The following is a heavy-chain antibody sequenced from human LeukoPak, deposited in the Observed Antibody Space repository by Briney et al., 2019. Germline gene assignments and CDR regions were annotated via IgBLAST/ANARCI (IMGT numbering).Heavy chain of an antibody. CDR2: IYYSGST. D-gene: IGHD4-17*01. CDR1: GGSISSYY. CDR3: ARGGYGDYVDGTLHNWFDP. Sequence: SETLSLTCNVSGGSISSYYWSWIRQPPGKGLEWIGYIYYSGSTNYNPSLKSRVTISVDTSKNQFSLKLSSVTAADTAVYYCARGGYGDYVDGTLHNWFDPWGQGTLVTVSS. V-gene: IGHV4-59*01. J-gene: IGHJ5*02.